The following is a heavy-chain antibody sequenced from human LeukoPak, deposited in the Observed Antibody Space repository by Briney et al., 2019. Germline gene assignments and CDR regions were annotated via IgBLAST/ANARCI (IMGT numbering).Heavy chain of an antibody. CDR1: GGSITDYF. CDR2: IYTSGST. CDR3: ARNGRIVLRFLEGPFDP. V-gene: IGHV4-4*07. Sequence: SETLSLTCTVSGGSITDYFWTWIRQPAGKGLEWIGRIYTSGSTNYNPSLKSRVTISVDTSKNQFSLKLSSVTAADTAVYYCARNGRIVLRFLEGPFDPWGQGTLVTVSS. D-gene: IGHD3-3*01. J-gene: IGHJ5*02.